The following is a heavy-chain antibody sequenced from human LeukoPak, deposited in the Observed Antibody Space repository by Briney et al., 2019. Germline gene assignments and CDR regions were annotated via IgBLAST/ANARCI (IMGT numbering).Heavy chain of an antibody. CDR2: INHSGST. Sequence: SETLSLTCAVYGGSFSGYYWSWIRQPPGKGLEWIGEINHSGSTNYNPSLKSRVTISVDTSKNQFSLKLSSVTAADTAVYYCASSMSGYAYFDYWGQGTTVTVSS. CDR1: GGSFSGYY. D-gene: IGHD5-12*01. CDR3: ASSMSGYAYFDY. J-gene: IGHJ4*03. V-gene: IGHV4-34*01.